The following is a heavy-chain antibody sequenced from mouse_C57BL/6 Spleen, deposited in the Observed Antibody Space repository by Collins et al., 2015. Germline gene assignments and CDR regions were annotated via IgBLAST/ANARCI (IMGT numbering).Heavy chain of an antibody. CDR3: AGGIYYDYDGYFDY. CDR1: GYTFTSYW. V-gene: IGHV1-55*01. CDR2: IYPGSGST. D-gene: IGHD2-4*01. Sequence: QVQLQQPGAELVKPGASVKMSCKASGYTFTSYWITWVKQRPGQGLEWIGDIYPGSGSTNYNEKFKSKATLTVGTSSSTAYMQLSSLTSEDSAVYYCAGGIYYDYDGYFDYWGQGTTLTVSS. J-gene: IGHJ2*01.